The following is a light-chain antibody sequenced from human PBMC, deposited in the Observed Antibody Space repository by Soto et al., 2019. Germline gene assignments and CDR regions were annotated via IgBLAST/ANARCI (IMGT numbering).Light chain of an antibody. V-gene: IGLV1-40*01. Sequence: QSVLTQPPSVSGAPGQSFTTSCTGSSSNIAAGYAVHWYEQLPGPAPKPLIEGNNNRPSGVPDRVSGSKSGTSAALAITGLQAEGEADYYCPCYDSSLSGYVFGAGTKGTVL. CDR2: GNN. CDR3: PCYDSSLSGYV. J-gene: IGLJ1*01. CDR1: SSNIAAGYA.